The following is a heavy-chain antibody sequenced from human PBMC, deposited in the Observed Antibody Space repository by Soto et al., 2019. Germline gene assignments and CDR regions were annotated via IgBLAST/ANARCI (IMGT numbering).Heavy chain of an antibody. CDR2: IYYSGRT. CDR1: GESISSSSYY. D-gene: IGHD2-21*02. V-gene: IGHV4-39*01. CDR3: ARQRTTVVTQAYFDH. J-gene: IGHJ4*02. Sequence: SETLSLTCIVSGESISSSSYYWGWIRQPPGKGLEWIGSIYYSGRTYYNPSFKSRVTISIDTSKNQFSLKFSSVTATDTAVYYCARQRTTVVTQAYFDHWGQGALVTVSS.